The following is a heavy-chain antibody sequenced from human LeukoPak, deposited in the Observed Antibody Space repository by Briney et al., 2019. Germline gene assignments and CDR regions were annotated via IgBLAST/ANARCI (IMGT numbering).Heavy chain of an antibody. CDR1: GGSFSGYY. CDR3: ARGRIPLH. Sequence: SETLSLTCAVYGGSFSGYYWSWIRQPPGKGLEWIGEINHSGSTNYNPSLKSRVTISVDTSKNQFSLKPSSVTAADTAVYYCARGRIPLHWGQGTLVTVSS. J-gene: IGHJ4*02. D-gene: IGHD2-21*01. CDR2: INHSGST. V-gene: IGHV4-34*01.